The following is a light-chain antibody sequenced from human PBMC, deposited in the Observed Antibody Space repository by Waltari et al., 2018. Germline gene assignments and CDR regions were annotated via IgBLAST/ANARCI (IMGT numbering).Light chain of an antibody. V-gene: IGLV1-44*01. CDR1: SSNIGNNT. J-gene: IGLJ2*01. CDR2: TFS. Sequence: QSVLTQPPSASGTPGQRVTISCSGSSSNIGNNTVNWYQHLPGTAPKLLIYTFSQRPSGVPDRFSGSKSGTSASLDINGLHSEDDADYYCAAWDDSLNGPVFGGGTKLTVL. CDR3: AAWDDSLNGPV.